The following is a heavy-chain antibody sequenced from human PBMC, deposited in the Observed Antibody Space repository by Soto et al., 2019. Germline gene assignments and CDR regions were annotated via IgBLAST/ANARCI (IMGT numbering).Heavy chain of an antibody. CDR2: IYPGDSDT. CDR3: ARIALLELRSVYFDY. V-gene: IGHV5-51*01. CDR1: GYSFTSYW. D-gene: IGHD1-7*01. J-gene: IGHJ4*02. Sequence: GESLKISCKGSGYSFTSYWIGWVRQMPGKGLEWMGIIYPGDSDTRYSPSFQGQVTISADKSISTAYLQWSSLKASDTAMYYCARIALLELRSVYFDYWGQGTLVTVSS.